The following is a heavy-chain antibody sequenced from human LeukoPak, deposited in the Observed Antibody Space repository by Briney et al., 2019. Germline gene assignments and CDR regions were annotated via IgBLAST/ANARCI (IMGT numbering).Heavy chain of an antibody. CDR1: DGSFSTYY. CDR3: ARAPRDSSGWYPFDY. CDR2: IYYSGST. J-gene: IGHJ4*02. D-gene: IGHD6-19*01. Sequence: SETLALTCTVSDGSFSTYYWSWIPQPPGKGLEWIGYIYYSGSTNYNPSLKSRVTISVDPSKNQFSLKLSSVTAADTAVYYCARAPRDSSGWYPFDYWGQGTLVTVSS. V-gene: IGHV4-59*01.